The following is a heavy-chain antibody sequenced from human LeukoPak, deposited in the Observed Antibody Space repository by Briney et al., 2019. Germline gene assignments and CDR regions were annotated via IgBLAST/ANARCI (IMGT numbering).Heavy chain of an antibody. V-gene: IGHV4-4*07. CDR2: VYSTGTT. CDR3: AREWKGVFDI. D-gene: IGHD1-1*01. J-gene: IGHJ3*02. CDR1: GGSINNYY. Sequence: ASETLSLTCTVSGGSINNYYWSCIRQLAGKGLEWIGRVYSTGTTYYSPSLKSRLTMSVDKSKNQFSLKLSSVTAADTAVYYCAREWKGVFDIWGKGKRVTVPS.